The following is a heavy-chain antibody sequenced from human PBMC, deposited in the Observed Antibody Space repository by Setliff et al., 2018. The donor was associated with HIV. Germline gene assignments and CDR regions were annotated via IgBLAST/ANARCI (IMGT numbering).Heavy chain of an antibody. D-gene: IGHD2-8*01. J-gene: IGHJ4*02. CDR2: INPSDGGA. Sequence: ASVKVSCKASGYAFTGYYLHWVRQAPGQGLEWMGWINPSDGGAKYAHNFEGRVTMTRDPSKNQFSLKLNSVTAADTAVYYCARSRDYCTDGICYPYFDSWGLGMLVTVSS. CDR3: ARSRDYCTDGICYPYFDS. CDR1: GYAFTGYY. V-gene: IGHV1-2*02.